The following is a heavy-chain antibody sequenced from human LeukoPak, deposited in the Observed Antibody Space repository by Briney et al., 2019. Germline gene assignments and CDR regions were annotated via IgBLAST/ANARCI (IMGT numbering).Heavy chain of an antibody. D-gene: IGHD3-10*02. CDR1: GFTFSSYA. Sequence: GGSLRLSCAASGFTFSSYAMSGVREAPGEGLEWVSPIIGIGGSTYYADTVKGRFTISRENSKNTLYLHKNTLRAADTAVYFCTKVGVFGAIYAAFDGWGQGTMVTVSS. CDR2: IIGIGGST. CDR3: TKVGVFGAIYAAFDG. V-gene: IGHV3-23*01. J-gene: IGHJ3*01.